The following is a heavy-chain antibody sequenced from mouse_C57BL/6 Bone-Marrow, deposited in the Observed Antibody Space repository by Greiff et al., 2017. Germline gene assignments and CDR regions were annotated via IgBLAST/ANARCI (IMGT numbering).Heavy chain of an antibody. D-gene: IGHD4-1*01. J-gene: IGHJ3*01. Sequence: EVQRVESGGDLVKPGGSLKLSCAASGFTFSSYGMSWVRQTPDKRLEWVATISSGGSYTYYPDSVKGRVTISRDNAKNTLYLQMSSLKSEDTAMYYCARQVWAWFAYWGQGTLVTVSA. CDR2: ISSGGSYT. CDR3: ARQVWAWFAY. V-gene: IGHV5-6*01. CDR1: GFTFSSYG.